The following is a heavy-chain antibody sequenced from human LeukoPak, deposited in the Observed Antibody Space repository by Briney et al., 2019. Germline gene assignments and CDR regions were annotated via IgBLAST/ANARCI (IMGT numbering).Heavy chain of an antibody. Sequence: SETLSLTCAVYGGSFSGYYWSWIRQPPGKGLEWIGEINHSGSTNYNPSLKSRVTISVDTSKNQFSLKLSSVTAADTAVYYCARVVGYCSSTSCPYYFDYWGQGTLVTVSS. J-gene: IGHJ4*02. CDR1: GGSFSGYY. CDR2: INHSGST. D-gene: IGHD2-2*01. V-gene: IGHV4-34*01. CDR3: ARVVGYCSSTSCPYYFDY.